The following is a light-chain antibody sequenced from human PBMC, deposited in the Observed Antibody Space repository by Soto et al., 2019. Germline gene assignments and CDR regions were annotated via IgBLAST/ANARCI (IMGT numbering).Light chain of an antibody. J-gene: IGKJ4*01. V-gene: IGKV3-11*01. CDR3: QQRSNWPLT. Sequence: LVLTQSPATLSLSPGERATLSCRASQSVSTYLAWYHQKPGQAPRLLIYDASNRAAGIPARFSGSGSGTDFSRTFSSLEPEDFAVYYCQQRSNWPLTFGGGTKVEIK. CDR2: DAS. CDR1: QSVSTY.